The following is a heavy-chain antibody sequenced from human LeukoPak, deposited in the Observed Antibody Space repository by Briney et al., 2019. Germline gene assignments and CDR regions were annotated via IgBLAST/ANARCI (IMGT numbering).Heavy chain of an antibody. CDR1: GGSISSSSYY. CDR2: IYYSGST. Sequence: KPSETLSLTCTVSGGSISSSSYYWAWIRQPPGKGLEWIGSIYYSGSTYYNPSPKSRVTISVDTSKNQFSLKLSSVTAADTAVYYCARHYSSGWYYFDYWGQGTLVTVSS. J-gene: IGHJ4*02. D-gene: IGHD6-19*01. CDR3: ARHYSSGWYYFDY. V-gene: IGHV4-39*01.